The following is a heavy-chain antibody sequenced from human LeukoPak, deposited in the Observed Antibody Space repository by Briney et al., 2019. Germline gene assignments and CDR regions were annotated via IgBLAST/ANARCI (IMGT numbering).Heavy chain of an antibody. CDR3: TATKTFDY. D-gene: IGHD1-26*01. J-gene: IGHJ4*02. CDR1: GFTFSSYG. V-gene: IGHV3-30*03. CDR2: ISYYGSNK. Sequence: PGRSLRLSCVASGFTFSSYGMHWVRQAPGEGREWVAVISYYGSNKHYVDSAKGRFTISRDNSKNTVHLQMNSLRVEDTAVYYGTATKTFDYWGQGTLVTVSS.